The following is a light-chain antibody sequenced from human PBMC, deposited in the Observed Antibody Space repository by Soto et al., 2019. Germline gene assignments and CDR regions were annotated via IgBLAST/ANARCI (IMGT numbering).Light chain of an antibody. V-gene: IGKV2-28*01. CDR2: LGF. J-gene: IGKJ1*01. CDR3: MQAQQTPT. CDR1: QSVLHPNGTTY. Sequence: EIVMTQSPPSLSVIPGEPASLSCRSSQSVLHPNGTTYLDWYLQKPGQSPQLLIYLGFYRASGVSDRFSGSGTGTDFTLKISRVEAEDVGVYYCMQAQQTPTFGQGTKLEIQ.